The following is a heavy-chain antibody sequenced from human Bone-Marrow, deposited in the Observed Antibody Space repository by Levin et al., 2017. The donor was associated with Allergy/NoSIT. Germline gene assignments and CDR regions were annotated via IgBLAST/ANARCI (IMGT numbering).Heavy chain of an antibody. CDR1: GFSFADYA. V-gene: IGHV3-21*01. D-gene: IGHD2/OR15-2a*01. CDR3: VRGIIGDVRVAHKEAFDV. J-gene: IGHJ3*01. CDR2: ISSDSSDL. Sequence: GESLKISCAASGFSFADYAMHWVRQAPGKGLEWISSISSDSSDLYYADSVKGRFTISRDNAKNSLNLQVSSLRAEDTAVYHCVRGIIGDVRVAHKEAFDVWGQGTMVTVSS.